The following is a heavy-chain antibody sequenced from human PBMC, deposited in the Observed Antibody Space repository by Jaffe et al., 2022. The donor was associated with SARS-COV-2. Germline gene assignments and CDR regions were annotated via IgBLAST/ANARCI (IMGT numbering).Heavy chain of an antibody. CDR2: INSDGSDT. J-gene: IGHJ4*02. CDR1: GFTFSGCW. D-gene: IGHD3-16*01. Sequence: EVQLVESGGGLVQPGGSLRLSCAASGFTFSGCWMHWVRQAPGRGLVWVSRINSDGSDTSYADFVKGRFTISRDNAKNTLYLQMNSLRAEDTAVYYCASYDYVWGSLYWGQGALVTVSS. CDR3: ASYDYVWGSLY. V-gene: IGHV3-74*01.